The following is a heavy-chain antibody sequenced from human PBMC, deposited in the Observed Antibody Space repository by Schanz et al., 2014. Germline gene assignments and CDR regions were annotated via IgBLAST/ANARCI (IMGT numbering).Heavy chain of an antibody. J-gene: IGHJ5*02. CDR3: ARGDISGYNGGLMDT. CDR1: GGSLSGHY. D-gene: IGHD5-12*01. V-gene: IGHV4-34*01. Sequence: QVQLQQWGAGVLKPSETLSLTCVVSGGSLSGHYWCWIRQSPGKGLEWIGYIYDGGSTYYNPSLKSRVTISMDNSNNQLSLKVSSVTAADTAIYYCARGDISGYNGGLMDTWGQGTLVTVSS. CDR2: IYDGGST.